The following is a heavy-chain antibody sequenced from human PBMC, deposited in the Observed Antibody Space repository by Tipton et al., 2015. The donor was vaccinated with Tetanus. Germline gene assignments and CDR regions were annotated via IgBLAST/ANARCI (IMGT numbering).Heavy chain of an antibody. Sequence: SLRLSCAASGFIFSSYGIHWVRQAPGKGLEWLAVSWYDGTDKYYADSVKGRFTISRDNSKNTLYLQMNSLRAENTALYYCAREADCSSGSCFSGDFDNWGQGTQVTVSS. CDR3: AREADCSSGSCFSGDFDN. CDR2: SWYDGTDK. J-gene: IGHJ4*02. V-gene: IGHV3-33*01. CDR1: GFIFSSYG. D-gene: IGHD2-15*01.